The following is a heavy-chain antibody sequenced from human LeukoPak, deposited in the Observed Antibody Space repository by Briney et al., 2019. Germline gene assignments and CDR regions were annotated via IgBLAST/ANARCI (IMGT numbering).Heavy chain of an antibody. CDR1: GFTFSSYS. CDR2: ISSSSSYI. D-gene: IGHD2-2*01. V-gene: IGHV3-21*06. CDR3: ARNLPAADY. Sequence: GGSLRLSCAASGFTFSSYSVSWVRQAPGKGLEWVSLISSSSSYIHYANSVKGRFTISRDNAKNSLYLQMNSLRAEDTAVYYCARNLPAADYWGQGTLVTVSS. J-gene: IGHJ4*02.